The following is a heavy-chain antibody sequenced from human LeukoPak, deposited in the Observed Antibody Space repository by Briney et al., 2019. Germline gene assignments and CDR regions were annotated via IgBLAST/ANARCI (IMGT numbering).Heavy chain of an antibody. V-gene: IGHV3-48*01. CDR2: ISSSSSTI. J-gene: IGHJ5*02. CDR1: GFTFSTYS. CDR3: ARVGDLVLAAASNWFDP. D-gene: IGHD2-2*01. Sequence: PGGSLRLSCAASGFTFSTYSMNWVRQAPGKGLEWISYISSSSSTIYYADSVKGRFTISRDNAKNSLYLQMNSLRAEDTAVYYCARVGDLVLAAASNWFDPWGQGTLVTVPS.